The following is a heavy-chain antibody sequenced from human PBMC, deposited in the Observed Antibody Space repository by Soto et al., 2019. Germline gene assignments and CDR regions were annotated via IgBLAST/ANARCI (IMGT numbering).Heavy chain of an antibody. Sequence: LSLTCTVSGGSISSYYWSWIRQPPGKGLEWIGYIYYSGSTNYNPSLKSRVTISVDTSKNQFSLKLSSVTAADTAVYYCARPMVRGETYGMDVWGQGTTVTVSS. V-gene: IGHV4-59*01. CDR3: ARPMVRGETYGMDV. D-gene: IGHD3-10*01. CDR1: GGSISSYY. CDR2: IYYSGST. J-gene: IGHJ6*02.